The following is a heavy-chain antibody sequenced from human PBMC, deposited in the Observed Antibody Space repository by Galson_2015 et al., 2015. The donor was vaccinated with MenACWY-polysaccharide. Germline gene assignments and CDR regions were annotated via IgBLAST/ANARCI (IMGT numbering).Heavy chain of an antibody. Sequence: SLRLSCAASGFTFSGYAVHWVRQAPGEGLEWVAVISYDGSNKYYADSVKGRFTISRDNSRNRLYLQMSSLRTEDTAVYYCARVPSGGAVAGSNFFASWGQGTLVTVSS. CDR1: GFTFSGYA. CDR2: ISYDGSNK. J-gene: IGHJ4*02. CDR3: ARVPSGGAVAGSNFFAS. V-gene: IGHV3-30-3*01. D-gene: IGHD6-19*01.